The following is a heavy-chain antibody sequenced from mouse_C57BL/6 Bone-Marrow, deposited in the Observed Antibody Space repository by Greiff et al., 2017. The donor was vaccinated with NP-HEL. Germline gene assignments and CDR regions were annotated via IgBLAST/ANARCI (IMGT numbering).Heavy chain of an antibody. CDR2: ISDGGSYT. CDR1: GFTFSSYA. J-gene: IGHJ3*01. D-gene: IGHD2-5*01. CDR3: ASPYYSNGGFAY. V-gene: IGHV5-4*01. Sequence: EVQGVESGGGLVKPGGSLKLSCAASGFTFSSYAMSWVRQTPEKRLEWVATISDGGSYTYYPDNVKGRFTISRDNAKNNLYLQMSHLKSEDTAMYYCASPYYSNGGFAYWGQGTLVTVSA.